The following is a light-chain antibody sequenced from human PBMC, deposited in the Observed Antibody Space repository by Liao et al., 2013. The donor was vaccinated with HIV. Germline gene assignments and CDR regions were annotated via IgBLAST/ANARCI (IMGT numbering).Light chain of an antibody. CDR1: KLGDKY. V-gene: IGLV3-1*01. J-gene: IGLJ2*01. CDR2: QDT. Sequence: SYDLTAAPSVSVSPGQTATITCSGEKLGDKYVSWYQQKPGQSPVLVLYQDTKRPPGIPERFSGSNSGNTATLTISGTQAMDEADYYCQAWDSTTHVVFGGGTKLTVL. CDR3: QAWDSTTHVV.